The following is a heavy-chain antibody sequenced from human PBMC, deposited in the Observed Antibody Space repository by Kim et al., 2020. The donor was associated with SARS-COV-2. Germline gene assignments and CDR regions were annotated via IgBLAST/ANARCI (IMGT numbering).Heavy chain of an antibody. D-gene: IGHD3-10*01. CDR1: GGSISSSNW. V-gene: IGHV4-4*02. CDR2: IYHSGST. J-gene: IGHJ3*02. Sequence: SETLSLTCAVSGGSISSSNWWSWVRQPPGKGLEWIGEIYHSGSTNYNPSLKSRVTISVDKSKNQFSLKLSSVTAADTAVYYCARVGPTFTMVRGVTSHDAFDIWGQGTMVTVSS. CDR3: ARVGPTFTMVRGVTSHDAFDI.